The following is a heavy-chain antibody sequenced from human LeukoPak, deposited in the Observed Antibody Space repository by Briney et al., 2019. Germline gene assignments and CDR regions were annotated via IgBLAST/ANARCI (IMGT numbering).Heavy chain of an antibody. CDR3: AKDALISFRGAWSQSDY. D-gene: IGHD3-16*02. CDR2: IWYGGSNK. Sequence: TGGSLRLSCAASGFTFSSYGMHWVRQAPGKGLEWVAVIWYGGSNKYYADSVKGRFTISRDNSKNTLFLQMNSLRAEDTAVYYCAKDALISFRGAWSQSDYWGQGALVTVSS. CDR1: GFTFSSYG. V-gene: IGHV3-33*06. J-gene: IGHJ4*02.